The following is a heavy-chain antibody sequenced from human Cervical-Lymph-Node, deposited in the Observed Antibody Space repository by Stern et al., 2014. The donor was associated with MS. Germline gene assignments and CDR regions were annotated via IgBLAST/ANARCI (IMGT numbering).Heavy chain of an antibody. CDR3: VGYSSGYAY. Sequence: QVQLQESGPGLVKPSETLSLTCTVSGGSISSTTYYWGWIRQPPGKGLEWIGSIYYVGSTYYSPSLKSRLTMSVDTSTNQFSLRLSSVTAADTAVYYCVGYSSGYAYWGQGTLVPVSS. J-gene: IGHJ4*02. D-gene: IGHD3-22*01. CDR1: GGSISSTTYY. V-gene: IGHV4-39*01. CDR2: IYYVGST.